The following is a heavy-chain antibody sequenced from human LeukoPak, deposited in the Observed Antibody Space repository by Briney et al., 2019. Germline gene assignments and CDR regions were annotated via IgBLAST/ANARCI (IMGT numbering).Heavy chain of an antibody. Sequence: PSETLSLTCTVSGGSISSYYWSWIRQPPGKGLEWIGYIYYSGSTNYNPSLKSRVTISVDTSKNQFSLKLSSVTAADTAVYYCARAAPYCTNGVCYVDYWGQGTLVTVSS. CDR3: ARAAPYCTNGVCYVDY. D-gene: IGHD2-8*01. CDR2: IYYSGST. V-gene: IGHV4-59*01. CDR1: GGSISSYY. J-gene: IGHJ4*02.